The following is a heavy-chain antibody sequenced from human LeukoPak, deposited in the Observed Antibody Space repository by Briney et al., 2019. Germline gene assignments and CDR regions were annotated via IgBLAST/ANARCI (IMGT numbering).Heavy chain of an antibody. CDR2: IWYDGSNK. J-gene: IGHJ4*02. CDR3: ARDFTDYGDYGAFDY. CDR1: GFTFSSYG. V-gene: IGHV3-33*01. Sequence: GGSLRLSCAASGFTFSSYGMHWVRQAPGKGLEWVAVIWYDGSNKYYADSVKGLFTISRDNSKNTLYLQMNSLRAEDTAVYYCARDFTDYGDYGAFDYWGQGTLVTVSS. D-gene: IGHD4-17*01.